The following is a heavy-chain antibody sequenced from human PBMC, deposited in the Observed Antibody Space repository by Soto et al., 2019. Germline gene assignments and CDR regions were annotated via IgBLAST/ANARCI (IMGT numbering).Heavy chain of an antibody. D-gene: IGHD1-26*01. Sequence: QVQLVQSGAGVKKPGASVKLSCKASGFTFIGHYIHWVRQAPGQGLEWVGWINPNSGGGTVYAQKFQGRGTMAADTSNRIASMDLTRLGGDGTAVYFWAGSRNWALDYWGPGALVTVSS. CDR2: INPNSGGGT. V-gene: IGHV1-2*02. CDR1: GFTFIGHY. J-gene: IGHJ4*02. CDR3: AGSRNWALDY.